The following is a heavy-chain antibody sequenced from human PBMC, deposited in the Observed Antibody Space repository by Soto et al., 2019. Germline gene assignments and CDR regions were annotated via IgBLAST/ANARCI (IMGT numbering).Heavy chain of an antibody. CDR3: GRVVEGATRHTDFDY. V-gene: IGHV4-39*01. J-gene: IGHJ4*02. Sequence: SETLSLTCAVSGVSIHNSHSFWAWIRQPPGKGLEFIGSVYYSGGANYNPSLKSRVTISVDTSKNQLSLRVNSVTAADTAVYYCGRVVEGATRHTDFDYWGQGTLVTVS. CDR1: GVSIHNSHSF. CDR2: VYYSGGA. D-gene: IGHD2-15*01.